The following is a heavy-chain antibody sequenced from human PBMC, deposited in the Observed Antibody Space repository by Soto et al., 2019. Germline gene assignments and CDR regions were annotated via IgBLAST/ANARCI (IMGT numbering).Heavy chain of an antibody. Sequence: ASVKVSCKASGYTFTSYCMHWVRQAPGQGLEWMGIINPSGGSTSYAQKFQGRVTMTRDTSTSTAYMELSSLRSEDTAVYYCARPSPYSSGWYYFDYWGQGTLVTVSS. D-gene: IGHD6-19*01. V-gene: IGHV1-46*01. CDR2: INPSGGST. CDR3: ARPSPYSSGWYYFDY. J-gene: IGHJ4*02. CDR1: GYTFTSYC.